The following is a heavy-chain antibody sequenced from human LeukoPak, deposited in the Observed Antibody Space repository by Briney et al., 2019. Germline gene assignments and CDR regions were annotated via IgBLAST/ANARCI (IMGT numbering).Heavy chain of an antibody. CDR1: GFTFSSYE. D-gene: IGHD3-10*02. V-gene: IGHV3-48*03. CDR3: AELGITMIGGV. Sequence: GGSLRLSCAASGFTFSSYEMNWVRQAPGKGLEWVSIIYSGGSTFYADSVKGRFTISRDNAKNSLYLQMNSLRAEDTAVYYCAELGITMIGGVWGKGTTVTISS. J-gene: IGHJ6*04. CDR2: IYSGGST.